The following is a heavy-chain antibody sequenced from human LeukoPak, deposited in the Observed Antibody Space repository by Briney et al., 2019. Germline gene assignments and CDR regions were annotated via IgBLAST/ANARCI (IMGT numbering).Heavy chain of an antibody. CDR2: VSPPGGGT. CDR3: ARDLAWGAFDY. CDR1: GFTFSSYE. J-gene: IGHJ4*02. Sequence: GGSLRLSCAASGFTFSSYEMNWVRQAPGKGLEWLSGVSPPGGGTYYADSVKGRFTISRDDSKNTLSLQMNSLRVEDTATYYCARDLAWGAFDYWGQGTLVTVSS. D-gene: IGHD7-27*01. V-gene: IGHV3-23*01.